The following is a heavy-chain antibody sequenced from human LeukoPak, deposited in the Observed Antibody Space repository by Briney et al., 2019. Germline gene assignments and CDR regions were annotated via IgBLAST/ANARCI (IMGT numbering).Heavy chain of an antibody. J-gene: IGHJ4*02. CDR2: IYYSGST. V-gene: IGHV4-59*01. CDR3: ARYVWGSYPTFEDY. Sequence: TSETLSLTCAVSGGSIRSYYSSWIRQPPGKGLEWIAYIYYSGSTHHNPSLKSRVTISVDTSKNQFSLKLSSVTAADTAVYYCARYVWGSYPTFEDYWGQGTLVTVSS. CDR1: GGSIRSYY. D-gene: IGHD3-16*02.